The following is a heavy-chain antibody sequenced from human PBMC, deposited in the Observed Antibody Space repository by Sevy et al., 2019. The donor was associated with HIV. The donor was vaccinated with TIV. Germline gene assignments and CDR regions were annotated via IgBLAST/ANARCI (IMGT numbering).Heavy chain of an antibody. D-gene: IGHD6-6*01. CDR3: TRGRGGSSSSMDYYYYYGMDV. CDR2: IRSKANSYAT. CDR1: GFTFSGSA. Sequence: GGSLRLSCAASGFTFSGSAMHWVRQASGKGLEWVGRIRSKANSYATAYAASVKGRFTITRDDSKNTAYLPMNGLKTEDTGVYYCTRGRGGSSSSMDYYYYYGMDVWGQGTTVTVSS. V-gene: IGHV3-73*01. J-gene: IGHJ6*02.